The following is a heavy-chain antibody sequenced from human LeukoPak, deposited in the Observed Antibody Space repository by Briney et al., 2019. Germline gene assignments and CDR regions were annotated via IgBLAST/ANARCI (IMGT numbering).Heavy chain of an antibody. D-gene: IGHD6-13*01. J-gene: IGHJ6*02. CDR3: EKEIGAAGSSIEYYCYGMDV. CDR2: ISYDGSDK. Sequence: GRSLRLSCAASGLTFNIYGMHWVRQAPGKGLEGVAIISYDGSDKYYADSVKGRFTISRDDSKNTLYLQMNSLTAEDTAMYYCEKEIGAAGSSIEYYCYGMDVLGQGTTVTVSS. V-gene: IGHV3-30*18. CDR1: GLTFNIYG.